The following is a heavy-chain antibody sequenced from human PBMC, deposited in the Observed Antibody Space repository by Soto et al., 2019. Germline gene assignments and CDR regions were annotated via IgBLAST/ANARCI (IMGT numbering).Heavy chain of an antibody. D-gene: IGHD4-17*01. Sequence: GASVKVSCKASGGTFSSYAISWVRQAPGQGLEWMGGIIPILGTANYAQKFQGRVTITADESTSTAYMELSSLRSEDTAVYYCARGDYGGNSGTTNYYYYGMDVWGQGTTVTVSS. CDR2: IIPILGTA. CDR1: GGTFSSYA. J-gene: IGHJ6*02. CDR3: ARGDYGGNSGTTNYYYYGMDV. V-gene: IGHV1-69*13.